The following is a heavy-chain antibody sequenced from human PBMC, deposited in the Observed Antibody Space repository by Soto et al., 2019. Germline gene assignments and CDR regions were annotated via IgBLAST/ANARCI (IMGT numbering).Heavy chain of an antibody. J-gene: IGHJ5*02. CDR2: INHSGST. CDR1: GGSFSGYY. V-gene: IGHV4-34*01. Sequence: DTLSLTCAVYGGSFSGYYWSWIRQPPGKGLEWIGEINHSGSTEYNPSLKSRVTISLDTSKNQFSLKLSSVTGADTAVYYCARRPPHDNSAHYPNYFDPWGQGTLVTVSS. CDR3: ARRPPHDNSAHYPNYFDP. D-gene: IGHD3-22*01.